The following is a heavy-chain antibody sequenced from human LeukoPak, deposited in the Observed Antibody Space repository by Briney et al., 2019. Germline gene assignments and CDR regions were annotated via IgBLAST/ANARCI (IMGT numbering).Heavy chain of an antibody. CDR3: ARADVLLWFGELLYFDY. CDR2: ISSSGSTI. J-gene: IGHJ4*02. V-gene: IGHV3-48*03. D-gene: IGHD3-10*01. Sequence: PGGSLRLSCAASGFTFSSYEMNWVRQAPGKGLEWVSYISSSGSTIYYADSVKGRFTISRDNAKNSLYLQMNSLRAEDTAVYYCARADVLLWFGELLYFDYWGQGTLVTVSS. CDR1: GFTFSSYE.